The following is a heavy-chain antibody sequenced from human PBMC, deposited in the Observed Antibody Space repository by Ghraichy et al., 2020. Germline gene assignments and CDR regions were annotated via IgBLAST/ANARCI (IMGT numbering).Heavy chain of an antibody. CDR2: INPNSGGT. Sequence: ASVKVSCKASGYTFTGYYMHWVRQAPGQGLEWMGWINPNSGGTNYAQKFQGRVTMTRDTSISTAYMELSRLRSDDTAVYYCARDRSPYSYGYYRSWFDPWGQGTLVTVSS. J-gene: IGHJ5*02. CDR1: GYTFTGYY. V-gene: IGHV1-2*02. CDR3: ARDRSPYSYGYYRSWFDP. D-gene: IGHD5-18*01.